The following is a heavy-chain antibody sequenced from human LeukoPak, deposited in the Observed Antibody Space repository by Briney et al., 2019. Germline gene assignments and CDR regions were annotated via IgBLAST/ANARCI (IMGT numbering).Heavy chain of an antibody. J-gene: IGHJ4*02. V-gene: IGHV4-34*01. CDR1: GGSFSGYY. D-gene: IGHD1-1*01. CDR2: INHSGST. CDR3: ARGPGTVYFDY. Sequence: PSETLSLTCAAYGGSFSGYYWSWIRQPPGKGLEWIGEINHSGSTNYNPPLKSRVTISVDTSKNQFSLKLSSVTAADTAVYYCARGPGTVYFDYWGQGTLVTVSS.